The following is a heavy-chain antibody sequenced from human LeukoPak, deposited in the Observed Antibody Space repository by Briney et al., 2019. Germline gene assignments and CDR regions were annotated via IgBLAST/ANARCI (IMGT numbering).Heavy chain of an antibody. D-gene: IGHD3-10*01. J-gene: IGHJ4*02. CDR2: IYTSGST. CDR3: ARVNPITMVTY. Sequence: SETLSLTCSVSGYSISSGNYWGWIRQPPGKGLEWIGRIYTSGSTNYNPSLKSRVTISVDTPKNKFSPNLSPVTPSDAAVYYCARVNPITMVTYWGQGTLVSVSS. CDR1: GYSISSGNY. V-gene: IGHV4-38-2*02.